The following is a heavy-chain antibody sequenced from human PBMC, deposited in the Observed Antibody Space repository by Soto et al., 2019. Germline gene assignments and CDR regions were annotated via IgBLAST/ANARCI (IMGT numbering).Heavy chain of an antibody. CDR1: GFTFDDYA. CDR3: VKDRTIAAADNWYFDL. V-gene: IGHV3-9*01. Sequence: PGGSLRLSCAASGFTFDDYAMHWVRQAPGKGLEWVSGISWNSGSIGYADSVKGRFTISRDNAKNTLYLQMNSLRAEDTAVYYCVKDRTIAAADNWYFDLWGRGTLVTVSS. D-gene: IGHD6-13*01. CDR2: ISWNSGSI. J-gene: IGHJ2*01.